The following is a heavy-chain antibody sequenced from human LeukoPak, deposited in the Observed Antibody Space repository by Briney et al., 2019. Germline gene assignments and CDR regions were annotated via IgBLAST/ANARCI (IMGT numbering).Heavy chain of an antibody. D-gene: IGHD3-10*01. J-gene: IGHJ3*02. Sequence: PWESLSLTCTVSGGSISTSNYYSGWLRRPPGKGLEWFGNIFYSGSTYYSRSLKRRVTISLATSRYQFSLKLNSVTAADTAVYYCAKSNGYGLVDIWGEGTMVTVSS. V-gene: IGHV4-39*07. CDR1: GGSISTSNYY. CDR2: IFYSGST. CDR3: AKSNGYGLVDI.